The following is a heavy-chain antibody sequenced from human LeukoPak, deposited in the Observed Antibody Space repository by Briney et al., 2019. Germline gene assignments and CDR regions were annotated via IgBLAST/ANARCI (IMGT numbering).Heavy chain of an antibody. J-gene: IGHJ4*02. V-gene: IGHV3-23*01. Sequence: PGGSLRLSCAASGFTFSSYAMSWVRQAPGKGLEWVSAISGSGGSTYYADSVKGRFTISRDNAKNSLYLQMNSLRAEDTAVYYCARDLRYCSSTSCYTGDYWGQGTLVTVSS. CDR1: GFTFSSYA. CDR3: ARDLRYCSSTSCYTGDY. CDR2: ISGSGGST. D-gene: IGHD2-2*02.